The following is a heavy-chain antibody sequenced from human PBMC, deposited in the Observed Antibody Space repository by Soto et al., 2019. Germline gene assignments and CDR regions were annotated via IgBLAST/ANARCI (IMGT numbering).Heavy chain of an antibody. D-gene: IGHD4-4*01. Sequence: QVQLVESGGGVVQPGRSLRLSCAASGFTFSSYGMHWVRQAPGKGLEWVAVISYDGSNKYYADFVKGRFTISRDNSKNTMYLQMNSLRAEDTAVYYCAKYLGSNYAPNWFEPWGQETLVTVSS. J-gene: IGHJ5*02. V-gene: IGHV3-30*18. CDR2: ISYDGSNK. CDR3: AKYLGSNYAPNWFEP. CDR1: GFTFSSYG.